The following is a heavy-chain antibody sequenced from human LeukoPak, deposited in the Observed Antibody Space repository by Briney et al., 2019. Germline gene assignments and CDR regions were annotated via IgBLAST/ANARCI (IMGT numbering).Heavy chain of an antibody. J-gene: IGHJ3*02. CDR1: GVSVSGSYY. CDR2: MHHSGNS. Sequence: SSETLSLTCTVSGVSVSGSYYWAWIRQPPGKGLEWIGSMHHSGNSYYNPSLKGRVTISVDMSRNQVSLKVSSVIAADTAAYFCARLGSTDIFAGFDIWGQGTMVTVAS. CDR3: ARLGSTDIFAGFDI. D-gene: IGHD3-3*02. V-gene: IGHV4-39*01.